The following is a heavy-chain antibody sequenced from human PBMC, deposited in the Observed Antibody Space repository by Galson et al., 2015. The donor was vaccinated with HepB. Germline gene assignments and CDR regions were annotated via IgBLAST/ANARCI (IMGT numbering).Heavy chain of an antibody. CDR3: AHRGDGATGGYFYY. CDR2: IYWDDDK. V-gene: IGHV2-5*02. J-gene: IGHJ4*02. Sequence: PALVKPTQTLTLTCTFSGFSLSTSGVGVGWIRQPPGKALEWLALIYWDDDKRYSPSLKSRLTITKDTSKNQVVLTMTNMDPVDTATYYWAHRGDGATGGYFYYWGQGTLVTVSS. D-gene: IGHD4-17*01. CDR1: GFSLSTSGVG.